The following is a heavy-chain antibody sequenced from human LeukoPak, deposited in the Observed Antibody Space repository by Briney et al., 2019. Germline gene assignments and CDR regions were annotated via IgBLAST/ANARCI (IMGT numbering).Heavy chain of an antibody. CDR1: GYTFTDYV. CDR3: ARSWGYDGNWFDP. J-gene: IGHJ5*02. CDR2: INTYNGNT. V-gene: IGHV1-18*01. D-gene: IGHD3-3*01. Sequence: GASVKVSCKASGYTFTDYVISWVRQAPGQGLEWMGWINTYNGNTNYLLKLQGRVTMTRDTTTNTAYMELRSLRSDDTAVYYCARSWGYDGNWFDPWGQGTLVTVSS.